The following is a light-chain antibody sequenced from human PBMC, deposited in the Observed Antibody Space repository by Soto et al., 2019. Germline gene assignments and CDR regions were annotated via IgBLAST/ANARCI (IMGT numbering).Light chain of an antibody. J-gene: IGKJ2*01. Sequence: EIVLTQSPGTLSLSPGERATLSCGASQSVSSSSFAWYQQKPGQAPRLLMYATSSRATGIPDRFSGSGSGTDFTLTIIRLDPEDFAVYYCQQYGDLPFTYGQGTKLEIK. CDR1: QSVSSSS. CDR3: QQYGDLPFT. V-gene: IGKV3-20*01. CDR2: ATS.